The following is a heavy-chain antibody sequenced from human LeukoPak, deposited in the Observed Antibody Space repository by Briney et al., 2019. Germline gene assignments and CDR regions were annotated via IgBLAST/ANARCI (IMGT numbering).Heavy chain of an antibody. CDR3: AKEVQVERRKDGFDI. Sequence: PSETLSLTCTVSGGSIRNYYWSWIRQPPGKGLEWIGYIYYSGSTNYNPSLKSRVTISVDTSKNQFSLKLSSVTAADTAVYYCAKEVQVERRKDGFDIWGQGTMVTVSS. V-gene: IGHV4-59*01. J-gene: IGHJ3*02. D-gene: IGHD1-1*01. CDR2: IYYSGST. CDR1: GGSIRNYY.